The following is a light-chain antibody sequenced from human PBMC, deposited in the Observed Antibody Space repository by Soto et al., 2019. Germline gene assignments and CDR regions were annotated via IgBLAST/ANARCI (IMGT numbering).Light chain of an antibody. CDR2: GXX. Sequence: EIVLTQSPATMSVSPGERATLSCRASQSVGSNLAWYQRKPGQAXXXXXXGXXNXATGVKARLSGSGSGTEFTLTINSLQSEDFAVYYCQQYNNWPITFGQGTRLEIK. CDR3: QQYNNWPIT. J-gene: IGKJ5*01. V-gene: IGKV3-15*01. CDR1: QSVGSN.